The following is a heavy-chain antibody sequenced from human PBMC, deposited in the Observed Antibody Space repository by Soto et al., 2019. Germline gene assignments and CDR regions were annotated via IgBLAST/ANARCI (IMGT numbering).Heavy chain of an antibody. CDR2: ISWNSGSI. CDR3: AKGGSSSLHYFDY. CDR1: GFTFDDYA. V-gene: IGHV3-9*01. D-gene: IGHD6-6*01. Sequence: GGSLRLSCAASGFTFDDYAMHWVRQAPGKGLGWVSGISWNSGSIGYADSVKGRFTISRDNAKNSLYLQMNSLRAEDTTVYYCAKGGSSSLHYFDYWGQGTLVTVSS. J-gene: IGHJ4*02.